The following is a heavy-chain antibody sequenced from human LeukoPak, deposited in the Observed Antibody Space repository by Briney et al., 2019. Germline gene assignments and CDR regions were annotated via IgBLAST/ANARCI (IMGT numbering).Heavy chain of an antibody. J-gene: IGHJ4*02. Sequence: PGGSLRLSCAASGFIFTGYFMSWVRQAPGKGLEWVASIKQDGSEKYYVDSVKGRFTISRDNAKNSLYLQMNSLRAEDTAVYYCARTEGDGYNPFDYWGQGTLVTVSS. D-gene: IGHD5-24*01. CDR3: ARTEGDGYNPFDY. CDR1: GFIFTGYF. CDR2: IKQDGSEK. V-gene: IGHV3-7*03.